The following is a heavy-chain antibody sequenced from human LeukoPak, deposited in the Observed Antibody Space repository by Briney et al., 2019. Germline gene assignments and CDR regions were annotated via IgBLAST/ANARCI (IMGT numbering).Heavy chain of an antibody. CDR1: RFTFRSCD. D-gene: IGHD2-2*01. CDR3: AKPRNPPLTTSPP. Sequence: GGSLRLSRGASRFTFRSCDLTWVRQAPGKGLEWVSVIGGGGGTTYYADSVKGRFTIFRDNSKNTLCLQMDTLRADDTAVYHCAKPRNPPLTTSPPRGQGTLVTVSS. J-gene: IGHJ5*02. CDR2: IGGGGGTT. V-gene: IGHV3-23*01.